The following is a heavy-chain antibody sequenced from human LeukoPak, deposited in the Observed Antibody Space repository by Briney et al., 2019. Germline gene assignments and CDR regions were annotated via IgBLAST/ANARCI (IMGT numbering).Heavy chain of an antibody. CDR1: GFTFSTYS. D-gene: IGHD3-10*01. J-gene: IGHJ6*02. V-gene: IGHV3-48*04. Sequence: GGSLRLSCAASGFTFSTYSMNWVRRAPGKGLDWVSYISTSGSTIYYADSVKGRFTISRDNAKNSLSLEMNSLRAEDTAVYYCVRGFHYGLDVWGQGTTVTVSS. CDR3: VRGFHYGLDV. CDR2: ISTSGSTI.